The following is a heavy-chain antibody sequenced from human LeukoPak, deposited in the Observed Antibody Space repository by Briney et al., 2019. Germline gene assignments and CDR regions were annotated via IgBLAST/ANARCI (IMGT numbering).Heavy chain of an antibody. V-gene: IGHV4-61*02. CDR1: GGSISSGSYY. CDR3: ARGSSSWSNWFDP. Sequence: PSETLSLTCTGSGGSISSGSYYWGGIRQPAGKGLEWIARIYTSGTTNYNPSLKSRVPISVHPSKTQFSLKLSSVTAADTAVYYCARGSSSWSNWFDPWGQGTLVTVSS. CDR2: IYTSGTT. D-gene: IGHD6-13*01. J-gene: IGHJ5*02.